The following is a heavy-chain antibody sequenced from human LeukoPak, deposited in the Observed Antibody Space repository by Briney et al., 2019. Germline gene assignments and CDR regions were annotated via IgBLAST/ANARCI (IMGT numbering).Heavy chain of an antibody. CDR1: GASIGSTAYY. D-gene: IGHD6-6*01. Sequence: SETLSLTCTVSGASIGSTAYYWDWIRQPPGKGLEWIGTIYYSGSTYFNPSLKSRVTISVDTSKNQFSLKLSSVTAADTAVYYCARILIAARPYYYYYMDVWGKGTTVTVSS. J-gene: IGHJ6*03. CDR2: IYYSGST. CDR3: ARILIAARPYYYYYMDV. V-gene: IGHV4-39*07.